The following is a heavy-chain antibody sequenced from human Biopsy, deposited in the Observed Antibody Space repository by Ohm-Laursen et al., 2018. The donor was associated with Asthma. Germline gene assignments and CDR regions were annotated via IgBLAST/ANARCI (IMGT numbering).Heavy chain of an antibody. CDR2: ISWNSRSI. J-gene: IGHJ4*02. Sequence: SLRLSCSASGFTVSRDYMFWVRQAPGKGLEWVSGISWNSRSIGYGDSVKGRFTISRDNTKNSLYLQMNSLSPEDTAMYYCRALPTRTMYFDSWGQGTLVTVSS. CDR3: RALPTRTMYFDS. CDR1: GFTVSRDY. D-gene: IGHD4/OR15-4a*01. V-gene: IGHV3-9*01.